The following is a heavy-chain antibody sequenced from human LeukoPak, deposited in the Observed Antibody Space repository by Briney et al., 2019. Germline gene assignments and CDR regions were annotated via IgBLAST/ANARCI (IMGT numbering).Heavy chain of an antibody. Sequence: ASVKVSCKATGGTFSSYAISWVRQAPGQGLEWMGGIIPIFGTANYAQKFQGRVTITADKSTSTAYMELSSLRSEDTAVYYCARGGAAAGPRGVWDDLRNWGQGTLVTVSS. V-gene: IGHV1-69*06. D-gene: IGHD6-13*01. J-gene: IGHJ4*02. CDR1: GGTFSSYA. CDR2: IIPIFGTA. CDR3: ARGGAAAGPRGVWDDLRN.